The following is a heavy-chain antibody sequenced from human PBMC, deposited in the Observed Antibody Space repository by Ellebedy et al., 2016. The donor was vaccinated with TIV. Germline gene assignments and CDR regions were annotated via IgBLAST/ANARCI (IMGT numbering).Heavy chain of an antibody. CDR3: ARARHFDWLFFDF. D-gene: IGHD3-9*01. Sequence: GESLKISCATSGFSFTSFSMNCVRQAPGMGLEWLSYISSSTTTINYADSVKGQFTVSRDNAKNSVYLQMNSLRAEDTAVYYCARARHFDWLFFDFWGQGTLVTVSS. V-gene: IGHV3-48*01. CDR2: ISSSTTTI. CDR1: GFSFTSFS. J-gene: IGHJ4*02.